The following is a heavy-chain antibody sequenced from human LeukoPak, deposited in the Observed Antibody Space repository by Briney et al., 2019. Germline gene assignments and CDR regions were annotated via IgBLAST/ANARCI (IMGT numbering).Heavy chain of an antibody. D-gene: IGHD6-19*01. CDR1: GFTVSSNY. Sequence: GGSLRLSCATSGFTVSSNYMSWVRQAPGKGLEWVSVICDSGTTYYADSVKGRFLIFRDTSKNTVDLQMNSLRVEDTAVYYCAGRRSSGWYAYWGQGTLVTVSS. CDR2: ICDSGTT. CDR3: AGRRSSGWYAY. J-gene: IGHJ4*02. V-gene: IGHV3-53*01.